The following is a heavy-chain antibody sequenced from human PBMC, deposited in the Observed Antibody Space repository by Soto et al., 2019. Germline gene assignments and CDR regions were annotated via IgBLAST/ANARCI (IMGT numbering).Heavy chain of an antibody. CDR1: GGTFSSYT. D-gene: IGHD5-12*01. Sequence: QVQLVQSGAEVKKPGSLVTVSCKASGGTFSSYTISWVRQAPGQGLEWMGGIIPIFGTANYAKKFQDRVTITSDESTSTAYMALSSLRSEDTAVYYCARGNHRWLQLWYFDLWGRGTLVTVSS. J-gene: IGHJ2*01. CDR3: ARGNHRWLQLWYFDL. V-gene: IGHV1-69*05. CDR2: IIPIFGTA.